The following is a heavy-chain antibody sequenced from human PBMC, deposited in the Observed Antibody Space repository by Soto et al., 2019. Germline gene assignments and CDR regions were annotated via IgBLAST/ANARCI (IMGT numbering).Heavy chain of an antibody. CDR2: IYYSGST. Sequence: SETLSLTCTVSGGSISSGGYYWSWIRQHPEKGLEWIGYIYYSGSTYYNPSLKSRVTISVDTSKNQFSLKLSSVTAADTAVYYCARGYYDYVWGSYPRPPSYFDYWGQGTLVTVSS. CDR1: GGSISSGGYY. CDR3: ARGYYDYVWGSYPRPPSYFDY. J-gene: IGHJ4*02. D-gene: IGHD3-16*02. V-gene: IGHV4-31*03.